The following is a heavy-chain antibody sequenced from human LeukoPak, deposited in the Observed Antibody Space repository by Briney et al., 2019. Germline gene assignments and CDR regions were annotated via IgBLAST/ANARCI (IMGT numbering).Heavy chain of an antibody. CDR2: IFSNDEK. J-gene: IGHJ4*02. CDR1: GFSLSNARMG. V-gene: IGHV2-26*01. CDR3: ARIRGYCSSTSCYSWDFYQVFLFDY. Sequence: SGPVLVKPTETLTLTCTVSGFSLSNARMGVSWIRQLPGKALEWFAHIFSNDEKSYSTSLKSRLTISKDTSKSQVVLTMTNMDPVDTATYYCARIRGYCSSTSCYSWDFYQVFLFDYWGQGTLVTVSS. D-gene: IGHD2-2*01.